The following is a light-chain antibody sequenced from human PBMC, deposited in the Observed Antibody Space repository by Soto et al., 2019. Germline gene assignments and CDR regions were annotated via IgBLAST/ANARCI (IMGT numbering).Light chain of an antibody. V-gene: IGLV2-8*01. J-gene: IGLJ2*01. CDR2: EVS. Sequence: QSALTQPPSASGSPGQSVTISCTGTNSGVGGYNYVSWYQQYPGKAPTLMIYEVSKRPSGVPDRFSGSKSGNTASLTVSGLQAEDEADYYCSSYADNNINVVFGGGTKLTVL. CDR3: SSYADNNINVV. CDR1: NSGVGGYNY.